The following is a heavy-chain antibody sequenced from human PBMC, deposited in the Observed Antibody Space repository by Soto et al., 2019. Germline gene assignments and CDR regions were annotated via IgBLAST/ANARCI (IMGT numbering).Heavy chain of an antibody. CDR1: GYSFTSYW. CDR2: IDPSDSYT. Sequence: PGESLKISCKGSGYSFTSYWISWVRQMPGKGLEWIGRIDPSDSYTNYSPSFQGHVTISADKSISTAYLQWSSLKASDTAMYYCARHTPRDCSSTSCRDAFDIWGQGTMVTISS. D-gene: IGHD2-2*01. V-gene: IGHV5-10-1*01. CDR3: ARHTPRDCSSTSCRDAFDI. J-gene: IGHJ3*02.